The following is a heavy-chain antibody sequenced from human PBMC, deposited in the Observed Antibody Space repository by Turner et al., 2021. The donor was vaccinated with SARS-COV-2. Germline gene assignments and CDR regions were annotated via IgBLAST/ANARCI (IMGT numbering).Heavy chain of an antibody. CDR2: IIPILGSA. J-gene: IGHJ6*03. CDR3: ARSGYCSSSSCYVYYYYMDV. CDR1: GTFSSYS. Sequence: GTFSSYSISWVRQAPGQGLEWMGRIIPILGSASYAQKFQGRVTITAETSTSTAYMELSSLRSEDTAVYYCARSGYCSSSSCYVYYYYMDVWGKGTTVTVSS. V-gene: IGHV1-69*08. D-gene: IGHD2-2*01.